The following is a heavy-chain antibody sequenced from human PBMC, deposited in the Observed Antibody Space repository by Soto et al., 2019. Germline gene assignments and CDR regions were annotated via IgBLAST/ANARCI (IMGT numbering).Heavy chain of an antibody. CDR2: IYWDEDK. CDR3: AHRPRGYAYYFDD. Sequence: QITLKESGPTLVKPTQTLTLTCTFSGFSLSTRGVAVGWFRQTPGKALEWLALIYWDEDKWYSPSLKSRLTITDETSKNQFVLTMTNVDPVETATYYCAHRPRGYAYYFDDWGQGTLVTVSS. CDR1: GFSLSTRGVA. V-gene: IGHV2-5*02. J-gene: IGHJ4*02. D-gene: IGHD1-1*01.